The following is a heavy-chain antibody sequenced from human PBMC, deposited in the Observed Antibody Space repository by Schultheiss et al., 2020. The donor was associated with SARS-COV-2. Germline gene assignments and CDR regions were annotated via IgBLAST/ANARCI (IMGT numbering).Heavy chain of an antibody. CDR3: AKDRAMDV. CDR1: GFTVSSNY. V-gene: IGHV3-23*01. Sequence: GGSLRLSCAASGFTVSSNYMSWVRQAPGKGLEWVSVISGSGGSTYYADSVKGRFTISRDNSKNTLYLQMNSLRAEDTAVYYCAKDRAMDVWGQGTTVTVSS. CDR2: ISGSGGST. J-gene: IGHJ6*02.